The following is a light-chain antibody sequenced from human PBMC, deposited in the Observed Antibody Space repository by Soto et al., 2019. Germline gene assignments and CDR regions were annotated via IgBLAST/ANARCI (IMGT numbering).Light chain of an antibody. J-gene: IGKJ3*01. V-gene: IGKV3-11*01. Sequence: EIVLTQSPATLSLSPGERATLSGRASQSVSSYLAWYQQKPGQAPRLLIYDASNRATGIPARFSGSGSGTDFTLTISSLEPEDSAVYYCQQRSNWPPLFTFGPGTKVDIK. CDR3: QQRSNWPPLFT. CDR2: DAS. CDR1: QSVSSY.